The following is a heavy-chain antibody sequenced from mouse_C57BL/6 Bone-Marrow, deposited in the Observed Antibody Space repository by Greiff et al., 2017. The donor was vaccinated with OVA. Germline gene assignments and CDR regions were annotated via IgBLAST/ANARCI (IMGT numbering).Heavy chain of an antibody. J-gene: IGHJ4*01. CDR1: GYTFTDYY. CDR2: IYPGSGNI. Sequence: QVQLQQSGPELVKPGASVKISCQASGYTFTDYYINWVRQRPGQGLEWIGWIYPGSGNIKYNEKFKGRATLTVDTSSITAYLQLTSLTSEDAEVYFCASDYYGSLYAMDYWGRGTSATVSA. D-gene: IGHD1-1*01. V-gene: IGHV1-84*01. CDR3: ASDYYGSLYAMDY.